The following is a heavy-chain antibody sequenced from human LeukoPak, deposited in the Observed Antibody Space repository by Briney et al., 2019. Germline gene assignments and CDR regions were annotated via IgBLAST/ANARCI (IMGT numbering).Heavy chain of an antibody. V-gene: IGHV4-59*01. CDR1: GGSISGYY. CDR2: IHYSGIT. CDR3: AKRPVVATFDY. J-gene: IGHJ4*02. Sequence: PSETLSLTSTVSGGSISGYYWSWIRQPPGKGLEWIGFIHYSGITNYNPSLKSRVTISLDMSKNQFSLRLTSVTTADTAVYYCAKRPVVATFDYWGQGTLVTVSS. D-gene: IGHD2-15*01.